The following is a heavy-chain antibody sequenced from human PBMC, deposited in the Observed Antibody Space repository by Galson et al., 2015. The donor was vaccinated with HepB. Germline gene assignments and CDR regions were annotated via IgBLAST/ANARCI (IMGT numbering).Heavy chain of an antibody. CDR2: IYPGDSDT. CDR3: ARLFSLSYCSSTSCSPGGAFDI. D-gene: IGHD2-2*01. J-gene: IGHJ3*02. Sequence: QSGAEVKKPGESLKISCKGSGYSFTSYWIGWVRQMPGKGLEWMGIIYPGDSDTRYSPSFQGQVTISADKSISTAYLQWSSLKASDIAMYYCARLFSLSYCSSTSCSPGGAFDIWGQGTMVTVSS. CDR1: GYSFTSYW. V-gene: IGHV5-51*01.